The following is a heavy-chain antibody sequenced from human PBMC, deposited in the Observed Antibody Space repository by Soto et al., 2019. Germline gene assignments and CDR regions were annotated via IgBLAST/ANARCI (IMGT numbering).Heavy chain of an antibody. V-gene: IGHV4-59*12. Sequence: SETLSLTCTVSGGSITGYYWSWIRRPPGKGLEFIGDIYHTGATDYNPSLKSRVTISLDKSENQFSLKMTSLTAADTAVYYCASRDPGTSVDYWGQGTLVTVS. J-gene: IGHJ4*02. CDR1: GGSITGYY. CDR2: IYHTGAT. D-gene: IGHD1-7*01. CDR3: ASRDPGTSVDY.